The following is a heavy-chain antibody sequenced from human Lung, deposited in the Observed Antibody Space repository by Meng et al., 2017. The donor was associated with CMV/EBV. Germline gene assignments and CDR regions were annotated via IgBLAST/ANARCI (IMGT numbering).Heavy chain of an antibody. Sequence: ASVXVSXKASGYTFTGYYMHWVRQAPGQGLEWMGWINPNSGGTNYAQKFQGRVTMTRDTSISTAYMELSRLRSDDTAVYYCARAEVDCSGGSCYNNWGQGTLVTVSS. CDR1: GYTFTGYY. CDR2: INPNSGGT. D-gene: IGHD2-15*01. J-gene: IGHJ4*02. V-gene: IGHV1-2*02. CDR3: ARAEVDCSGGSCYNN.